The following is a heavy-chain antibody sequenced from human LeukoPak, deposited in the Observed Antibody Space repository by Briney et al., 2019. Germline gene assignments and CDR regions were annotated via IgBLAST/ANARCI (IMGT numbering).Heavy chain of an antibody. CDR3: ARALKYCSGGSCYPYYYYGMDV. J-gene: IGHJ6*02. V-gene: IGHV4-34*01. D-gene: IGHD2-15*01. CDR2: INHSGST. Sequence: SETLSLTCAVYGGSFSGYYWSWIRQPPGKGLEWIGEINHSGSTNYNPSLKSRVTISVDTSKNQFSLKLSSVTAADTAVYYCARALKYCSGGSCYPYYYYGMDVWGQGTTVTVSS. CDR1: GGSFSGYY.